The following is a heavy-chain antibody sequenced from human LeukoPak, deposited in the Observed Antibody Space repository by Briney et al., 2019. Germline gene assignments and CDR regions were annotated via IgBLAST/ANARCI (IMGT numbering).Heavy chain of an antibody. V-gene: IGHV3-21*01. J-gene: IGHJ3*02. D-gene: IGHD2-21*01. Sequence: PGGSLRLSCGASGFSFSDYSMNWVRQAPGKGLEWVSSISSGGKYIYYADSVKGRFTISRDNAKNSLYLQMNSLRAEDTAVYYCARGPPIPSQPKEGAFDIWGQGTMVTVSS. CDR1: GFSFSDYS. CDR2: ISSGGKYI. CDR3: ARGPPIPSQPKEGAFDI.